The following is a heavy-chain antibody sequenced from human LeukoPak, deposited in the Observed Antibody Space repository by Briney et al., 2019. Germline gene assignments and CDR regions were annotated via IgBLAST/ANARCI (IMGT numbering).Heavy chain of an antibody. V-gene: IGHV3-48*01. J-gene: IGHJ4*02. CDR2: ISSSSSTI. D-gene: IGHD3-22*01. CDR3: ARVPYYYDSSGYFY. Sequence: TGGSLRLSCAASGFTFSSYSMNWVRQAPGKGLEWVSYISSSSSTIYYSDSVKGRFTISRENAKNSLYLQMNSLRAEDTAVYYCARVPYYYDSSGYFYWGQGTLVTVSS. CDR1: GFTFSSYS.